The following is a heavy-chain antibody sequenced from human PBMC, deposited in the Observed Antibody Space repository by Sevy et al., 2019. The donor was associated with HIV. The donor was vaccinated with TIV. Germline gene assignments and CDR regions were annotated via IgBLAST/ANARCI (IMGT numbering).Heavy chain of an antibody. CDR3: VRYLAVATT. V-gene: IGHV3-23*01. J-gene: IGHJ5*02. CDR1: VFTFNTYA. D-gene: IGHD3-9*01. CDR2: ISGSGGDT. Sequence: GGSLRLSCVASVFTFNTYAMSWVRQAPGRGLEWVSSISGSGGDTYYADSVKGRFTISRDNSKNTLYLHMDSLRVEDTAVYYCVRYLAVATTWGQGTLVTVSS.